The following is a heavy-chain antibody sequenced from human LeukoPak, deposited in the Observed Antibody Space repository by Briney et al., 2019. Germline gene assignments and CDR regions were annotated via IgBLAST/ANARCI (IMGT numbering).Heavy chain of an antibody. Sequence: ASVKVSCKVSGYTLTELSMHWVRQAPGKGLEWMGGFDPEDGETIYAQKFQGRVTMTEDTSTDTAYMELSSLRSEDTAVYYCATLRGGVNWFDPWGQGTLVTVSS. CDR1: GYTLTELS. CDR2: FDPEDGET. CDR3: ATLRGGVNWFDP. J-gene: IGHJ5*02. V-gene: IGHV1-24*01. D-gene: IGHD3-16*01.